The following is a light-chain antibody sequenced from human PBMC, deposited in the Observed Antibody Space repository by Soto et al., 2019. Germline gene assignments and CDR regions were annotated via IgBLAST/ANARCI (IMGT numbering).Light chain of an antibody. CDR3: QQYHDYPT. V-gene: IGKV1-5*01. CDR2: DAS. J-gene: IGKJ1*01. CDR1: QSTSNW. Sequence: DIQMTQSPSTLSASVGDRITITCRASQSTSNWFAWYQQKPGKAPNLLIYDASTLQSGVPSRFSGRGSGTEFTLTISSLQPDDFATYYCQQYHDYPTFGQATKV.